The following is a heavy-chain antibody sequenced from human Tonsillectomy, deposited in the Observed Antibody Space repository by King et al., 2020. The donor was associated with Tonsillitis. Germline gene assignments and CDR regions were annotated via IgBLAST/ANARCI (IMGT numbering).Heavy chain of an antibody. V-gene: IGHV3-7*01. D-gene: IGHD3-16*02. CDR2: IKQDGSEK. J-gene: IGHJ4*02. CDR3: ARVVDYDYVWGSYRPTFDY. CDR1: GFTFSIYW. Sequence: VQLVESGGGLVQPGGSLRLSCAASGFTFSIYWMSWVRQAPGKGLEWVANIKQDGSEKYYVDSVKGRFTISRDNAKNSLYLQMNSLRAEDTAVYYCARVVDYDYVWGSYRPTFDYWGQGPLVTVSS.